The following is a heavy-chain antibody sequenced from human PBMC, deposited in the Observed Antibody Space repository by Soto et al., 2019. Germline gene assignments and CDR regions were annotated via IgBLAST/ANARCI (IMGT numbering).Heavy chain of an antibody. V-gene: IGHV4-39*01. CDR1: GGSISSSSYY. D-gene: IGHD2-15*01. CDR2: IYYSGST. CDR3: ARHDPVVMGSFDI. J-gene: IGHJ3*02. Sequence: QLQLQASGPGLVKPSETLSLTCTVSGGSISSSSYYWGWIRQPPGKGLEWIGSIYYSGSTYYNPSLKSRVTISVDTSKNQFSLKLSSVTAADTAVYYCARHDPVVMGSFDIWGQGTMVTVSS.